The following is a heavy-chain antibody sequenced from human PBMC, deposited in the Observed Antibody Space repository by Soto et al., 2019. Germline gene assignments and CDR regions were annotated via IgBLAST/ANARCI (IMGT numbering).Heavy chain of an antibody. CDR3: ARDLVTMPHSSYYYYYGMDV. V-gene: IGHV1-69*13. Sequence: SVKVSCKASGGTFSSYAISWVRQAPGQGLEWMGGIIPIFGTANYAQKFQGRVTITADESTSTAYMELSSLRSEDTAVYYCARDLVTMPHSSYYYYYGMDVWGQGTTVTVSS. D-gene: IGHD3-10*01. CDR1: GGTFSSYA. CDR2: IIPIFGTA. J-gene: IGHJ6*02.